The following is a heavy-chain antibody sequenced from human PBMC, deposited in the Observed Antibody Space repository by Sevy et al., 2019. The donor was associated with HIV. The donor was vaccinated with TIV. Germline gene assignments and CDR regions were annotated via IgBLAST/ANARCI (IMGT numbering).Heavy chain of an antibody. CDR3: ARDGDGSMVSILDY. CDR1: GFTSSSYS. Sequence: GGSLRLSCATSGFTSSSYSMNWVRQAPGKGLEWVAYISSRNSTKYYADSVKGRFTISRDNAKNSLFLQMNSLRADDTAVYYCARDGDGSMVSILDYWGRGTLVTVSS. J-gene: IGHJ4*02. V-gene: IGHV3-48*01. CDR2: ISSRNSTK. D-gene: IGHD2-8*01.